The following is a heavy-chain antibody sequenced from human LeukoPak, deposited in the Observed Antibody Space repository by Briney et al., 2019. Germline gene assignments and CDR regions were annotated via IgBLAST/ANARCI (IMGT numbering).Heavy chain of an antibody. CDR2: ISSSSSYI. D-gene: IGHD6-19*01. CDR1: GFTFSSYS. V-gene: IGHV3-21*01. CDR3: ARDSLYSSGRNWFDP. Sequence: GGFLRLSCAASGFTFSSYSMNWVRQAPGKGLEWVSSISSSSSYIYYADSVKGRFTISRDNAKNSLYLQMNSLRAEDTAVYYCARDSLYSSGRNWFDPWGQGTLVTVSS. J-gene: IGHJ5*02.